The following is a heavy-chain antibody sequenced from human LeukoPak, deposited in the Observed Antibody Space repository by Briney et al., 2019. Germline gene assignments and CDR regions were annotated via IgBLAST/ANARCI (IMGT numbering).Heavy chain of an antibody. CDR2: IYHSGST. CDR1: GGSISSGGYY. J-gene: IGHJ3*02. D-gene: IGHD3-22*01. V-gene: IGHV4-30-2*01. Sequence: TSETLSLTCTVSGGSISSGGYYWSWIRQPPGKGQEWIGYIYHSGSTYYNPSLKSRVTISVDRSKNQFSLKLSSVTAADTAVYYCARGGDSSGYFGIWGQGTMVTVSS. CDR3: ARGGDSSGYFGI.